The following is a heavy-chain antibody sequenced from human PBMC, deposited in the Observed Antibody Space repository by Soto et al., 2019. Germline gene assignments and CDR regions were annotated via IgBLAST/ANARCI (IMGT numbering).Heavy chain of an antibody. Sequence: GGSLRLSCAASGFTFSSYAMSWVRQAPGKGLEWVSYISSSSSTIYYADSVKGRFTISRDNAKNSLYLQMNSLRAEDTAVYYCARDFCSSTSCYGGFDYWGQGTLVTVSS. CDR3: ARDFCSSTSCYGGFDY. V-gene: IGHV3-48*01. CDR1: GFTFSSYA. D-gene: IGHD2-2*01. J-gene: IGHJ4*02. CDR2: ISSSSSTI.